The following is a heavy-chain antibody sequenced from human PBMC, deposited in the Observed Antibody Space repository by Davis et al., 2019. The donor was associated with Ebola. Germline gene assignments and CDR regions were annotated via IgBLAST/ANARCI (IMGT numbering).Heavy chain of an antibody. CDR3: ARGSSGYYLRAFDI. CDR1: GGSISSYY. CDR2: IYYSGST. J-gene: IGHJ3*02. V-gene: IGHV4-59*01. D-gene: IGHD3-22*01. Sequence: PSETLSLTCTVSGGSISSYYWSWIRQPPGKGLEWIGYIYYSGSTNYNPSLKSRVTISVDTSKNKFSLKLSSVTAADTAVYYCARGSSGYYLRAFDIWGQGTMVTVSS.